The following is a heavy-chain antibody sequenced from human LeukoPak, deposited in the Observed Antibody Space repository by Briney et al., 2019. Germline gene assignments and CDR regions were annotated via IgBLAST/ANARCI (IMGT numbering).Heavy chain of an antibody. Sequence: AGGSLRLSCAASGFTFSGYDIHWVRQAPGKGLEWVAVISHDGSNKYYADSVKGRFTISRDNSQNTLYLQMNSLRVDDTAVYYCAIILTSGSYGVYWGQGTLVTVSS. V-gene: IGHV3-30*03. D-gene: IGHD1-26*01. CDR3: AIILTSGSYGVY. CDR2: ISHDGSNK. J-gene: IGHJ4*02. CDR1: GFTFSGYD.